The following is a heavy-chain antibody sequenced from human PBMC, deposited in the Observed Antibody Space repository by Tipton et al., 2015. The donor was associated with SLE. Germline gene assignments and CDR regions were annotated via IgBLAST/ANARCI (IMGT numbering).Heavy chain of an antibody. CDR3: ATRASYGDFDV. Sequence: QLVQSGAEMKKAGSSVKVSCKASGYTFTYRYVHWVRQAPGQALECMGWITPFNGDTKYAQKFQDRVTITRDKSMNTAYMELSSLRFEDTAIYYCATRASYGDFDVWGQGTMVTVSS. D-gene: IGHD4-17*01. CDR2: ITPFNGDT. V-gene: IGHV1-45*02. CDR1: GYTFTYRY. J-gene: IGHJ3*01.